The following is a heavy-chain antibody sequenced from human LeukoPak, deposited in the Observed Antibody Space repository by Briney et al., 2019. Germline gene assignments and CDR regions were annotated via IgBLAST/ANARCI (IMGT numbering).Heavy chain of an antibody. CDR1: GFTVSSNY. V-gene: IGHV3-53*01. Sequence: GGSLRLSCAASGFTVSSNYMSWVRQAPGKGLEWVSVIYSGGSTYYADSVKGRFTISRDNAKNSLYLQMNSLRAEDTALYYCARDSVLRGENAFDIWGQGTMVTVSS. D-gene: IGHD3-16*01. CDR3: ARDSVLRGENAFDI. J-gene: IGHJ3*02. CDR2: IYSGGST.